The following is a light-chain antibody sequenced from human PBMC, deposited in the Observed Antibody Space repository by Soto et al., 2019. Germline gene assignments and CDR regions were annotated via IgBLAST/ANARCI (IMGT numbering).Light chain of an antibody. CDR3: QQYNSWPYT. CDR1: QNISAN. CDR2: GAS. J-gene: IGKJ2*01. Sequence: IVMTQSPATLSVSPGERATLSYRASQNISANLAWYQQKPGQAPRFLIFGASTRATGIPPRFRGSGSGTEFTLTISSLQSEDFAVYYCQQYNSWPYTFGQGTKLEIK. V-gene: IGKV3-15*01.